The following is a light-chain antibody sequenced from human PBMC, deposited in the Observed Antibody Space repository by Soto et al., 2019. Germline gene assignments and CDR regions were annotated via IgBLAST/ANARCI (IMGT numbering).Light chain of an antibody. J-gene: IGKJ1*01. V-gene: IGKV1-5*03. CDR2: KAS. CDR1: QIVGSW. Sequence: DIQMTQSPSTLSASAGDRVTITCRASQIVGSWLAWYQQKPGKAPKLLIYKASNLESGVPSRFSGSGSGTEFTLTISSLQPDDIATYYCQQSYSTPPWTFGQGTKVDIK. CDR3: QQSYSTPPWT.